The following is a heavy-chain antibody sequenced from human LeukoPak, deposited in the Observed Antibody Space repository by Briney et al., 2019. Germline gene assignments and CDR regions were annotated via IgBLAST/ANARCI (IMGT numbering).Heavy chain of an antibody. V-gene: IGHV3-21*01. D-gene: IGHD1-26*01. J-gene: IGHJ6*03. CDR3: ARDPYSGSYGNDYYYYMDV. Sequence: GGSLRLSCAASGFTFSSYSMNWVRQAPGKGLEWVSSISSSSSYIYYADSVKGRFTISRDNAKNSLYLQMSSLRAEDTAVYYCARDPYSGSYGNDYYYYMDVWGKGTTVTISS. CDR2: ISSSSSYI. CDR1: GFTFSSYS.